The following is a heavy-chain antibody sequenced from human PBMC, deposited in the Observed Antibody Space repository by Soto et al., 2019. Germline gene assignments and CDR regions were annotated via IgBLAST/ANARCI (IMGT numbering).Heavy chain of an antibody. Sequence: PGGSLRLSCAASGFTFTTAWINWVRQAPGKGLEWVGRIKSKTDGGTPDFAAPVRGRFAISRDDSKNTLYLQMNSLRAEDTAVYYCAKAMQWLVHFDYWGQGTLVTVSS. CDR2: IKSKTDGGTP. J-gene: IGHJ4*02. CDR1: GFTFTTAW. D-gene: IGHD6-19*01. CDR3: AKAMQWLVHFDY. V-gene: IGHV3-15*07.